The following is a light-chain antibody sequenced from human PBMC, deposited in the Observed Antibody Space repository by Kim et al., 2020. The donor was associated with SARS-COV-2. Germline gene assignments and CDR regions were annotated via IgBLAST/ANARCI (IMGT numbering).Light chain of an antibody. V-gene: IGKV2D-29*01. CDR3: LQSLLLPIN. Sequence: QPASISCKSRQSLLYSDGKTYLSWYLQKPGQPPQLLIYEASKRFSGVPDRFSGSGSGTDFALKISRVEAEDVGVYYCLQSLLLPINFGGGTKLEI. J-gene: IGKJ4*01. CDR1: QSLLYSDGKTY. CDR2: EAS.